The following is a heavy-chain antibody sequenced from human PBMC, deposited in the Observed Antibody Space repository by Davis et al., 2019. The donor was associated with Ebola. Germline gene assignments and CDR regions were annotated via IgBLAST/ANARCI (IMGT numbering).Heavy chain of an antibody. D-gene: IGHD1-26*01. CDR2: ISDGSRSR. CDR1: GFTFSTYS. J-gene: IGHJ4*02. Sequence: GESLKISCAASGFTFSTYSMNWVRQAPGKGLEWVSYISDGSRSRYYADSVRGRFTISRDDAKNSLYLQMNSLRDEDTAVYYCTVGGIGGMGDYWGQGTLVTVSS. V-gene: IGHV3-48*02. CDR3: TVGGIGGMGDY.